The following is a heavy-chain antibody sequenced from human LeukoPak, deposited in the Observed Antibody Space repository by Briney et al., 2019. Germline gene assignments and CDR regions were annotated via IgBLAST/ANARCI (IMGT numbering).Heavy chain of an antibody. Sequence: GGSLRLSCAVSGFTVSGNYMSWVRQAPGKGLEWVSLIYSGGTTYYADSVKGRFTISRDNSKNTLYLQMNSLRAEDTAVYYCANPPTVTKTRFDSWGQGTLVTVSS. CDR3: ANPPTVTKTRFDS. D-gene: IGHD4-17*01. V-gene: IGHV3-53*01. J-gene: IGHJ5*01. CDR1: GFTVSGNY. CDR2: IYSGGTT.